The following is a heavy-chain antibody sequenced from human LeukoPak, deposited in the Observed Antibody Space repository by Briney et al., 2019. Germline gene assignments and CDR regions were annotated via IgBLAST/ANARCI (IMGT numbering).Heavy chain of an antibody. J-gene: IGHJ4*02. CDR2: INPYSEST. D-gene: IGHD1-26*01. Sequence: GASVKVSCKASGYAFTTLHVQWVRQAPGQGLEWMGVINPYSESTNYAQKFQGRVTLTRDMSTSTIYMELSGLRSEDTAVYYCVRDASGSFLFDFWGQGTLVTVSS. CDR3: VRDASGSFLFDF. V-gene: IGHV1-46*01. CDR1: GYAFTTLH.